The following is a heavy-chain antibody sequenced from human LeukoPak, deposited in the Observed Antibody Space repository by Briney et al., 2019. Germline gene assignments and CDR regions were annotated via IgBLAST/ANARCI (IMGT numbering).Heavy chain of an antibody. J-gene: IGHJ4*02. V-gene: IGHV1-18*01. CDR3: ARSDYTYYYDSSGYY. Sequence: ASVKVSCKASGGTFSSYAISWVRQAPGQGLEWMGWISAYNGNTNYAQKLQGRVTMTTDTSTSTAYMELRSLRSDDTAVYYCARSDYTYYYDSSGYYWGQGTLVTVSS. D-gene: IGHD3-22*01. CDR2: ISAYNGNT. CDR1: GGTFSSYA.